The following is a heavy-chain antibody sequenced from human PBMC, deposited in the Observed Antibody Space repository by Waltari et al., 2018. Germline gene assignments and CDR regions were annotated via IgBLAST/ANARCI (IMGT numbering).Heavy chain of an antibody. J-gene: IGHJ4*02. CDR1: GFSFSASG. D-gene: IGHD1-1*01. CDR2: MSFDGYNK. CDR3: AKETQSDGNAGLEF. Sequence: HVQIVESGGAVVQLGKSLRLPCAASGFSFSASGMHWVRQAPGKGLEWVALMSFDGYNKFYVDSVQGRFTISRDNSMYLEMRDLRSEDTATYYCAKETQSDGNAGLEFWGQGTVVTVSS. V-gene: IGHV3-30*18.